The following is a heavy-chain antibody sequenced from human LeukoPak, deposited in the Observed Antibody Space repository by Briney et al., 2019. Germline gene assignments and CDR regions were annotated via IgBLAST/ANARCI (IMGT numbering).Heavy chain of an antibody. J-gene: IGHJ4*02. Sequence: GGSLRLSCAVSGVTVSSNHMSWVRQAPGKGLEWVSAIYSGGGTYYADSVKGRFTLSRDISKNTLYLQMNSLRAEDTAVYYCVRDASWGQGTLVTDSS. V-gene: IGHV3-66*01. CDR3: VRDAS. CDR2: IYSGGGT. CDR1: GVTVSSNH.